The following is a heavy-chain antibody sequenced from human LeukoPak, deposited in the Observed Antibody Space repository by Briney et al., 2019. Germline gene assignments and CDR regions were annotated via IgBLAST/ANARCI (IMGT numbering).Heavy chain of an antibody. CDR3: ARRQGRVRGVKYYYYYYMDV. D-gene: IGHD3-10*01. CDR2: IYYSGST. Sequence: SETLSLTCTVSGGSISSSSYYWGWIRQPPGKGLEWIGSIYYSGSTYCNPSLKSRVTISVDTSKNQFSLKLSSVTAADTAVYYCARRQGRVRGVKYYYYYYMDVWGKGTTVTISS. CDR1: GGSISSSSYY. J-gene: IGHJ6*03. V-gene: IGHV4-39*01.